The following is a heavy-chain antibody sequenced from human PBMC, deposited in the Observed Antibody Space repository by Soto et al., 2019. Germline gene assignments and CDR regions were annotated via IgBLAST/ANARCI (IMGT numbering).Heavy chain of an antibody. J-gene: IGHJ5*02. D-gene: IGHD3-22*01. CDR1: GYTFTSYY. CDR2: INPSGGST. V-gene: IGHV1-46*01. Sequence: ASVKVSCKTSGYTFTSYYMHWVRQAPGQGLEWMGIINPSGGSTSYAQKFQGRVTMTRDTSTSTVYMELSSLRSEDTAVYYCARDPDYYDSSGSLTRFDPWGQGTLVTVSS. CDR3: ARDPDYYDSSGSLTRFDP.